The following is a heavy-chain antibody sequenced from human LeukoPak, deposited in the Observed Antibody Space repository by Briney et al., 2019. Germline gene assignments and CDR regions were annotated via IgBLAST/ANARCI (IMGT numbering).Heavy chain of an antibody. CDR1: GDSVSGNSPT. V-gene: IGHV6-1*01. CDR3: ARGHYAIGFDY. J-gene: IGHJ4*02. CDR2: TYYRSKWYN. Sequence: QTLSLTFAISGDSVSGNSPTWNWIRQSPSRGLEWLGRTYYRSKWYNDYAVSVKSRITINPDTSKNQFSLHLNSVTPEDTAVYYCARGHYAIGFDYWGQGTLVTVSS. D-gene: IGHD2-21*01.